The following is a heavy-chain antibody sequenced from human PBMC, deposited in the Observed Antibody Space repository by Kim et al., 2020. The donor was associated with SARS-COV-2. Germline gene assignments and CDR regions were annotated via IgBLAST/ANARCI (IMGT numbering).Heavy chain of an antibody. V-gene: IGHV3-72*01. D-gene: IGHD6-19*01. CDR1: GFSISDHY. CDR3: ARVGQWPLDY. Sequence: GGSLRLSCKASGFSISDHYMDWARQAPGKGLQWVGRCRDKAHRYTTEYAASVKGRFTVSRDDAGNSLYLQMNNLRPEDTAVYYCARVGQWPLDYWGQGTHVTDSS. J-gene: IGHJ4*02. CDR2: CRDKAHRYTT.